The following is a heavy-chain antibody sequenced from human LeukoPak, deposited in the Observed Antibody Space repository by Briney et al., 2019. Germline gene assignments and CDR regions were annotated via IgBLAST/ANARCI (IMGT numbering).Heavy chain of an antibody. CDR2: IYYSGST. Sequence: SETLSLTCAVYGGSFSGYYWSWIRQPPGKGLEWIGSIYYSGSTYYNPSLKSRVTISVDTSKNQFSLKLSSVTAADTAVYYCARTAEMATITGYYFDYWGQGTLVTVSS. J-gene: IGHJ4*02. D-gene: IGHD5-24*01. CDR1: GGSFSGYY. V-gene: IGHV4-34*01. CDR3: ARTAEMATITGYYFDY.